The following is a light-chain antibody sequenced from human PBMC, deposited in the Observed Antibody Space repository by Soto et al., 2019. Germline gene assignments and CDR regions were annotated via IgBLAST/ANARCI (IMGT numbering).Light chain of an antibody. J-gene: IGKJ4*01. V-gene: IGKV1-39*01. CDR3: QQSFSPPLP. CDR2: AAS. CDR1: QIIANY. Sequence: DIAMNRSASTLSASGVARVHITCRASQIIANYLNWYQQKPGTAPKLLISAASSLQSGVPSRLSGSGSGTDFTLTISSLQPEDFATYYCQQSFSPPLPFAGGTKAAIK.